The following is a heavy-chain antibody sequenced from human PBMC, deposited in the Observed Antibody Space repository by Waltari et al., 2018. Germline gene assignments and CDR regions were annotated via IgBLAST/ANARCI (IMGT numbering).Heavy chain of an antibody. CDR2: INPNSGGT. D-gene: IGHD2-15*01. J-gene: IGHJ6*02. CDR1: GYTFTGYY. Sequence: QVQLVQSGAEVKKPGASVKVSCKASGYTFTGYYMHWVRQAPGQGLEWMGWINPNSGGTNEAQKFQGRVTMTRETSISTAYMELSRLRSDDTAVYYCARDGRGGGSTEGYYYYGMDVWGQGTTVTVSS. CDR3: ARDGRGGGSTEGYYYYGMDV. V-gene: IGHV1-2*02.